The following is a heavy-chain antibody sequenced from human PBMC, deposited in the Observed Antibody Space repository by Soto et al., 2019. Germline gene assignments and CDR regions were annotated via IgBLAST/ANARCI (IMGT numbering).Heavy chain of an antibody. J-gene: IGHJ6*02. CDR3: ARDKWGSGGSGSYYRGFDYYGMDV. CDR1: GDSISDSSHY. CDR2: IYYSGST. D-gene: IGHD3-10*01. V-gene: IGHV4-61*01. Sequence: SETLSLTCIFSGDSISDSSHYWGWIRQPPGKGLKWIANIYYSGSTNYNPSLKSRVTISVDASKNQFSLKLSSVTAADTAVYYCARDKWGSGGSGSYYRGFDYYGMDVWGQGTTVTVSS.